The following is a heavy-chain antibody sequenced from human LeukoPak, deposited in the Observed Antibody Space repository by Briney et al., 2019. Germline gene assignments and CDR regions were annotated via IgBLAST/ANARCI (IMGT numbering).Heavy chain of an antibody. J-gene: IGHJ4*02. D-gene: IGHD1-26*01. CDR1: GFTFSSYG. CDR2: IRYDGSNK. CDR3: AKDRGSGSYSDY. V-gene: IGHV3-30*02. Sequence: GGSLRLSCAASGFTFSSYGMHWVRQAPGKGLEWVAFIRYDGSNKYYADSVKGRFTISRDNSKNTLYLQMKSLRAEDTAVYYCAKDRGSGSYSDYWGQGTLVTVSS.